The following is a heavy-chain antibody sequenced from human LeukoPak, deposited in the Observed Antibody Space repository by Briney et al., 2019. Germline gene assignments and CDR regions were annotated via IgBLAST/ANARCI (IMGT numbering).Heavy chain of an antibody. V-gene: IGHV5-51*01. J-gene: IGHJ4*02. CDR2: IFPADSDT. D-gene: IGHD6-13*01. CDR1: GYSFTTYW. CDR3: ASVYSSTSWDY. Sequence: GESLKISCRASGYSFTTYWIGWVRQMPGKGLEWMGVIFPADSDTRYSPSFQGQVTISADKSISTAYLQWSSLKASDTAMYYCASVYSSTSWDYWGQGTLVPVSS.